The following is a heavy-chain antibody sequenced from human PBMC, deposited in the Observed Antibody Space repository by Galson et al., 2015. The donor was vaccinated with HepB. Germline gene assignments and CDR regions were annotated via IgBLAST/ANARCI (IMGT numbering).Heavy chain of an antibody. J-gene: IGHJ4*02. CDR3: ASGGTYYYDSSGYESIDY. V-gene: IGHV3-7*03. Sequence: SLRLSCAASGFTFSSYWMSWVRQAPGKGLEWVANIKQDGSEKYYVDSVKGRFTISRDNAKNSLYLQMNSLRAEDTAVYYCASGGTYYYDSSGYESIDYWGQGTLVTVSS. CDR2: IKQDGSEK. CDR1: GFTFSSYW. D-gene: IGHD3-22*01.